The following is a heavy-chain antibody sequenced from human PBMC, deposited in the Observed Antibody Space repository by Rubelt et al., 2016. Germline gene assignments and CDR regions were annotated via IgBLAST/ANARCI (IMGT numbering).Heavy chain of an antibody. J-gene: IGHJ6*02. CDR1: GFTFSDHY. CDR3: ARANGMDV. CDR2: TRNKATSHPT. Sequence: EVQLVESGGGLVQRGGSLRLSCVASGFTFSDHYMDWVRHAPGTGLEWVGRTRNKATSHPTEYAASVKGRFTISRDDSKNSLYLRMNSLRDDDTAVYYCARANGMDVWGQGTTVTVSS. V-gene: IGHV3-72*01.